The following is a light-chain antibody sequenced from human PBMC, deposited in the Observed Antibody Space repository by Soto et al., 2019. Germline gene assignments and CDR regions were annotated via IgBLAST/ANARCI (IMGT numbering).Light chain of an antibody. CDR2: GNS. J-gene: IGLJ1*01. Sequence: QSVLTQPPSVSGAPGQRVTISCTGSSSNIGAGYDVQWYQQLPGTAPKLLIYGNSNRPSGVPDRFSGSKSGTSASLAITGLQADDEADYYCQSYDSSLSAHYVFGTGTKVTVL. CDR3: QSYDSSLSAHYV. CDR1: SSNIGAGYD. V-gene: IGLV1-40*01.